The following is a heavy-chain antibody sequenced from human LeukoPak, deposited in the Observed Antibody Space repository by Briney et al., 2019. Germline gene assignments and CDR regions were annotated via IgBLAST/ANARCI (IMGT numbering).Heavy chain of an antibody. CDR2: IYYSGST. V-gene: IGHV4-30-4*01. Sequence: TSQTLSLTCTVSGGSISSGDYYWSWIRQPPGKGLEWIGYIYYSGSTYYNPSLKSRVTISVDTSKNQFSLKLSSVTAADTAVYYCARGLLRDRGTFGPSVAPRNAFDIWGQGTMVTVSS. D-gene: IGHD3-10*01. CDR1: GGSISSGDYY. J-gene: IGHJ3*02. CDR3: ARGLLRDRGTFGPSVAPRNAFDI.